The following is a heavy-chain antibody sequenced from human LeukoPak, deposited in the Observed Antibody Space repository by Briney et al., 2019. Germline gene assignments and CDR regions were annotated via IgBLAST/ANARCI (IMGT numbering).Heavy chain of an antibody. CDR3: AKDDLYGPGSSWPDY. V-gene: IGHV3-23*01. D-gene: IGHD6-13*01. J-gene: IGHJ4*02. CDR2: ISGSGGST. Sequence: GGSLRLSCAASGFTFSSYAMSWVRQAPGKGLEWVSAISGSGGSTYYADSVKGRFTISRDNPKNTLYLQMNSLRAEDTAVYYCAKDDLYGPGSSWPDYWGQGTLVTVSS. CDR1: GFTFSSYA.